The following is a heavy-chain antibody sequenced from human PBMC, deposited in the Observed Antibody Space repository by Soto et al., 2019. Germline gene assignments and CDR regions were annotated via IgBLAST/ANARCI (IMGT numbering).Heavy chain of an antibody. J-gene: IGHJ5*02. Sequence: SETLSLTCTVSGASISGFYWSWIRKSAGKGLEWIGRIYATGTTGYNPSLKSRVMMSVDTSKKQFSLKLRSVTAADTAVYYCVRDGTKTLRDWFDPWGQGISVTVSS. D-gene: IGHD1-1*01. CDR3: VRDGTKTLRDWFDP. CDR2: IYATGTT. CDR1: GASISGFY. V-gene: IGHV4-4*07.